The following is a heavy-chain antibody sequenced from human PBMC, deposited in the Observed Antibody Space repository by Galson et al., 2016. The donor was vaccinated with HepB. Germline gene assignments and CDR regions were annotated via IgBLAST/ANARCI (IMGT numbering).Heavy chain of an antibody. CDR2: ISYTGSI. CDR1: SSFY. J-gene: IGHJ4*02. CDR3: ARGQQKYFFDY. V-gene: IGHV4-59*01. D-gene: IGHD5-18*01. Sequence: SSFYWNWIRQPPGKGLEWLASISYTGSINYNPSLKGRVTISVDTSKNQFSLRLSSVTAADTAVYYCARGQQKYFFDYWGQGTLVTVSS.